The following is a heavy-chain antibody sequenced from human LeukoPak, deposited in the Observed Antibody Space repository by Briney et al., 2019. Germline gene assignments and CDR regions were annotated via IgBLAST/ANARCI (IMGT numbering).Heavy chain of an antibody. CDR3: AKDGGWPMVRGVIMGSYFDY. CDR2: IRYDGSNK. D-gene: IGHD3-10*01. CDR1: GFTFSSYG. J-gene: IGHJ4*02. Sequence: GGSLRLSCAASGFTFSSYGMHWVRQAPGKGLEWVAFIRYDGSNKYYADSVKGRFTISRDNSKNTLYLQMNSLRAEDTAVYYCAKDGGWPMVRGVIMGSYFDYWGQGTLVTVSS. V-gene: IGHV3-30*02.